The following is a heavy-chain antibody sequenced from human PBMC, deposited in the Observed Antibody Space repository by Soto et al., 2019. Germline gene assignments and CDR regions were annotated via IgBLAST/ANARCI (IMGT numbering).Heavy chain of an antibody. J-gene: IGHJ3*02. CDR1: GFTFSSYG. D-gene: IGHD3-3*01. Sequence: GGSLRLSCAASGFTFSSYGMHWVRQAPGKGLEWVAVISYDGSNKYYADSVKGRFTISRDNSKNTLYLQTNSLRAEDTAVYYCAKDFEVPRPGAFDIWGQGTMVTVSS. CDR2: ISYDGSNK. V-gene: IGHV3-30*18. CDR3: AKDFEVPRPGAFDI.